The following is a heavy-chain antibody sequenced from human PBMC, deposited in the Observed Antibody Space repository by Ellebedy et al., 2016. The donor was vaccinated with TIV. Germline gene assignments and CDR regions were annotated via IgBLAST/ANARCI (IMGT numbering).Heavy chain of an antibody. V-gene: IGHV3-30*18. Sequence: PGGSLRLSCAASGFTFSSYGIHWVRQAPGKGLEWVAFISYDGTDKYYTDSVKGRFTISRDNSNNTLFLQMNSVRPEDTALYYCAKGAPLEDWGQGTLVTVSS. CDR2: ISYDGTDK. CDR1: GFTFSSYG. CDR3: AKGAPLED. J-gene: IGHJ4*02.